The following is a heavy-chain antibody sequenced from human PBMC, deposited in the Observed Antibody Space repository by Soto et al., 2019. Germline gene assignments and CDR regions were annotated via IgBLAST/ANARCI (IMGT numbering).Heavy chain of an antibody. D-gene: IGHD2-21*01. V-gene: IGHV2-5*02. CDR3: AYVFCRGINPYFDY. J-gene: IGHJ4*02. CDR1: GFSFSTYGVG. CDR2: IYWDDDK. Sequence: QITLKESGPTLVKPTQTLTLTCTFSGFSFSTYGVGVGWIRQPPGKALEWLGVIYWDDDKAYSPSLKSRLTITKDASKNQMVLILTNVDPVDTATYYCAYVFCRGINPYFDYWGQGSLVTVSS.